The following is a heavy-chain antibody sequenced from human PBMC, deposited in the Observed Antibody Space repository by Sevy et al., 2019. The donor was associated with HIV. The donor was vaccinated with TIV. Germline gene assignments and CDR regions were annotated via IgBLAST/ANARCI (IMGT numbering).Heavy chain of an antibody. D-gene: IGHD2-8*02. CDR3: ARDHGGVQDWYFDL. J-gene: IGHJ2*01. CDR1: GFDVSNNY. V-gene: IGHV3-53*01. CDR2: IYTGGST. Sequence: GGSLRLSCAASGFDVSNNYMSWVRQAPGKGLEWASVIYTGGSTYYADSVTGRFTMSRDTSKNTVYLQMDSLSAEDTAVYYCARDHGGVQDWYFDLWGRGTLVTVSS.